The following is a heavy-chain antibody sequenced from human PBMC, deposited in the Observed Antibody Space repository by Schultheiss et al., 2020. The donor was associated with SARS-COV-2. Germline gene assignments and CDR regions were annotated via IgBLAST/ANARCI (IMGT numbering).Heavy chain of an antibody. V-gene: IGHV4-39*01. D-gene: IGHD4/OR15-4a*01. J-gene: IGHJ4*02. Sequence: SETLSLTCTVSGGSISSSSYYWGWIRQPPGKGLEWIGSIYYSGSTYYNRSLKSRVTISVDTSKNQFSLKLSSVTAADTAVYYCARRDYALDYWGQGTLVTVSS. CDR3: ARRDYALDY. CDR2: IYYSGST. CDR1: GGSISSSSYY.